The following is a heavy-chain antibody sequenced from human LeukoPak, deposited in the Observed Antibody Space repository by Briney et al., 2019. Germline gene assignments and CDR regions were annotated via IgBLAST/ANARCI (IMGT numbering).Heavy chain of an antibody. D-gene: IGHD5-18*01. CDR3: ARVSLLSYGRTNWFDP. CDR1: EYTFTGYY. V-gene: IGHV1-2*02. Sequence: GASVKVSCKASEYTFTGYYMHWVRQAPAQGLEWMGWINPNSGGTNYAQKFQGRVTMTRDTSISTAYMELSRLRSDDTAVYYCARVSLLSYGRTNWFDPWGQGTLVTVSS. CDR2: INPNSGGT. J-gene: IGHJ5*02.